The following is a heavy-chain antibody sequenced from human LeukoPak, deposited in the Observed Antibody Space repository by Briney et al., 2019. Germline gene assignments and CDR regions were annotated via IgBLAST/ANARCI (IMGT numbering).Heavy chain of an antibody. CDR2: INPNSGAT. CDR3: ARLLSEPEPDAFDI. D-gene: IGHD1-14*01. V-gene: IGHV1-2*02. Sequence: ASVKVSCKASGYTLIDYYLLWVRQAPGQGLEWMGWINPNSGATDYAQTFQARVTMTRDTSIDTAYMELTGLKSDDTAMYYCARLLSEPEPDAFDIWGQGTMVTVSS. CDR1: GYTLIDYY. J-gene: IGHJ3*02.